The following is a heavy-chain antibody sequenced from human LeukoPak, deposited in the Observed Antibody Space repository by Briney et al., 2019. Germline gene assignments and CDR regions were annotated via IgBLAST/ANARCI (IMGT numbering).Heavy chain of an antibody. V-gene: IGHV3-33*06. D-gene: IGHD2-15*01. CDR1: GFTSSSYG. CDR2: IWYDGSNK. J-gene: IGHJ4*02. CDR3: AKDVGYCSGGSCYYFDY. Sequence: GGSLRLSCAASGFTSSSYGMHWVRQAPGKGLEWVAVIWYDGSNKYYADSVKGRFTISRDNSKNTLYLQMNSLRAEDTAVYYCAKDVGYCSGGSCYYFDYWGQGTLVTVSS.